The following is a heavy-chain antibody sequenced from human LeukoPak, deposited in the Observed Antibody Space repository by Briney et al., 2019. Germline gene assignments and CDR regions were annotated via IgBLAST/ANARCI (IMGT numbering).Heavy chain of an antibody. Sequence: SSETLSLTCGVSGGSISSTNWWSWVRQPPGKGLEWVSYISSSSSTIYYADSVKGRFTISRDNAKNSLYLQMNSLRDEDTAVYYCARPGILWFGELFQGYYFDYWGQGTLVTVSS. V-gene: IGHV3-48*02. J-gene: IGHJ4*02. CDR2: ISSSSSTI. CDR1: GGSISSTN. CDR3: ARPGILWFGELFQGYYFDY. D-gene: IGHD3-10*01.